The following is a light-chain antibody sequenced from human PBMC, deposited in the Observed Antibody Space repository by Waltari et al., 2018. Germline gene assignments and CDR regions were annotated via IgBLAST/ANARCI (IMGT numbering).Light chain of an antibody. Sequence: DIQLTQSPSSLSASVGDRVTISCRASQSITRYLNWYQHKPGKAPNLLIYAASNLQSGVPSRFSGSGSGTDFTLTISSLQPEDFATYYCQQSYSTVLTFGGGTKVEI. CDR1: QSITRY. CDR3: QQSYSTVLT. J-gene: IGKJ4*01. V-gene: IGKV1-39*01. CDR2: AAS.